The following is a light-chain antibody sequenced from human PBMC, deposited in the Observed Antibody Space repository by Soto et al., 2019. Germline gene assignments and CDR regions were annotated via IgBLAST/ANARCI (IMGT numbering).Light chain of an antibody. J-gene: IGKJ5*01. V-gene: IGKV1-39*01. CDR3: QQSYSTSIT. CDR2: AAF. Sequence: DIQMTQSPSSLSASVGDRVTITCRANQSISNYLNWDQQKPGRAPNLLIYAAFSLQSGVPSRFSGSGSGTDFTLTISSLQPEDFATYFCQQSYSTSITFGQGTRLEIK. CDR1: QSISNY.